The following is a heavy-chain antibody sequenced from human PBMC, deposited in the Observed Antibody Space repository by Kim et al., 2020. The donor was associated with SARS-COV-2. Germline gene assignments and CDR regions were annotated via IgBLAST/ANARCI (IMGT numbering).Heavy chain of an antibody. CDR2: ISYDGSNK. Sequence: GGSLRPSCAASGFTFSSYAMHWVRQAPGKGLEWVAVISYDGSNKYYADSVKGRFTISRDNSKNTLYLQMNSLRAEDTAVYYCARDKDILTGPWGYYYYYGMDVWGQGTTVTVSS. J-gene: IGHJ6*02. CDR1: GFTFSSYA. CDR3: ARDKDILTGPWGYYYYYGMDV. V-gene: IGHV3-30-3*01. D-gene: IGHD3-9*01.